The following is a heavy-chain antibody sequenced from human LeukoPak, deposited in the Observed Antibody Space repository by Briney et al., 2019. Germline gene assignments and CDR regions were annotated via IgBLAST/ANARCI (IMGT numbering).Heavy chain of an antibody. D-gene: IGHD5-18*01. CDR2: ISSNGGST. CDR1: GFTFSRYA. J-gene: IGHJ4*02. Sequence: GGSLRLSCSASGFTFSRYAMHWVRQAPGKGLEYVAAISSNGGSTYDADSVKGRSSISRDNSKNTLYLQMSSLRAEDTAVYYCVKGGAFGYSYGPFDYWGQGTHFTVSS. V-gene: IGHV3-64D*06. CDR3: VKGGAFGYSYGPFDY.